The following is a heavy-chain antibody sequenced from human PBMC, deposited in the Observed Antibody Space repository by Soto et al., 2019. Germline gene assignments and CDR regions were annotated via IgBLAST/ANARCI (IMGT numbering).Heavy chain of an antibody. V-gene: IGHV4-31*02. Sequence: PSETLSLTCTVSGGSISSGGYYWSWIRQHPGKGLEWIGYIYYSGSTYYNPSLKSRVTISVDTSKNQFSLKLSSVTAADTAVYYCARECSGGSPRVIYFDYWGQGTLVTVSS. D-gene: IGHD2-15*01. CDR3: ARECSGGSPRVIYFDY. CDR2: IYYSGST. CDR1: GGSISSGGYY. J-gene: IGHJ4*02.